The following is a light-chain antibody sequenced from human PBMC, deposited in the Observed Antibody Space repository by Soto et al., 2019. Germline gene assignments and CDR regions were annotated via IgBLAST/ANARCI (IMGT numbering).Light chain of an antibody. Sequence: DIQMTQPPSSVSASVGDRVTLTCRASQGVSKWVAGYQQKPGKAPKLLIYVASNLQTGFPSRFSGSGSDTDVTLTISSLQPEHSATYFCQQASSFPITFGQGTRLEIK. CDR1: QGVSKW. V-gene: IGKV1-12*01. CDR3: QQASSFPIT. J-gene: IGKJ5*01. CDR2: VAS.